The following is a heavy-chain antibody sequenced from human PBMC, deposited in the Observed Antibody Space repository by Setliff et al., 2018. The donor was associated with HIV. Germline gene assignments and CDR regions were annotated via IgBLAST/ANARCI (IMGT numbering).Heavy chain of an antibody. CDR3: ARDSRFSSDYGDFDY. V-gene: IGHV3-21*01. J-gene: IGHJ4*02. Sequence: GSLRLSCAASGFTFSSYNMNWVRQAPGKGLEWVSSIRGSGSFMYYADSVKGRFTISRDNAKNSLYLQMDSLRAEDTAVYYCARDSRFSSDYGDFDYWGQGALVTVSS. D-gene: IGHD3-22*01. CDR1: GFTFSSYN. CDR2: IRGSGSFM.